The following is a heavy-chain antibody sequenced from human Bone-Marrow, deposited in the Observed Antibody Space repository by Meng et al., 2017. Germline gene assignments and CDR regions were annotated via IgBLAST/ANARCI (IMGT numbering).Heavy chain of an antibody. CDR1: GGSISSGGYY. J-gene: IGHJ3*02. D-gene: IGHD5-18*01. V-gene: IGHV4-31*01. CDR2: IYYSGST. Sequence: LRLTGTVSGGSISSGGYYGSWIRQHPGKGLEWIGYIYYSGSTYYNPSLKSLVTISVDTSKNQFSLKLSSVTAADTAVYYCARGRYSYGHHAFDIWGQGTMVT. CDR3: ARGRYSYGHHAFDI.